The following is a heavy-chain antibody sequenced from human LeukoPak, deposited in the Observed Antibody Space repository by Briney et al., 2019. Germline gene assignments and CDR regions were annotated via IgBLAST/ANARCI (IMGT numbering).Heavy chain of an antibody. CDR2: IYYSGST. CDR1: GGSIRSYY. D-gene: IGHD2-2*02. Sequence: SETLSLTCTVSGGSIRSYYWSWIRQPPGKGLEWIGYIYYSGSTNYNPSLKSRVTISVDTSKNQFSLKLSSVTAADTAVYYCASIPGYWGQGTLVTVSS. CDR3: ASIPGY. J-gene: IGHJ4*02. V-gene: IGHV4-59*01.